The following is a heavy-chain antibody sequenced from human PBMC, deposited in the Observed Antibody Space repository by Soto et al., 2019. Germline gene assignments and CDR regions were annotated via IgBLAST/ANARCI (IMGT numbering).Heavy chain of an antibody. D-gene: IGHD2-21*01. CDR2: INVGNGNT. CDR1: GYTFTSYA. CDR3: ARDLALDV. Sequence: ASVKVSCKASGYTFTSYAMHWVRQPPGQRLEWMGWINVGNGNTKYSQKFQGRVTITRDTSASTAHMGLSSLRSEDTAVYYCARDLALDVWGQGTTVTVSS. J-gene: IGHJ6*02. V-gene: IGHV1-3*01.